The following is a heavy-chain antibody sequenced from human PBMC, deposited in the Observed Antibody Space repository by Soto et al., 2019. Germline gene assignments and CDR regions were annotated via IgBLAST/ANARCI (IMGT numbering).Heavy chain of an antibody. D-gene: IGHD1-26*01. CDR3: VTEGAKTTWNFDF. Sequence: PGGSLRLSCLASGFTFASCGMNWVRQAPGKGLEWVAGISQTGANTYYADSVRGRFIISRDNSRNTVSLEMNSLRGEDSALYYCVTEGAKTTWNFDFWGQGTKVTVSS. CDR2: ISQTGANT. J-gene: IGHJ4*02. V-gene: IGHV3-23*01. CDR1: GFTFASCG.